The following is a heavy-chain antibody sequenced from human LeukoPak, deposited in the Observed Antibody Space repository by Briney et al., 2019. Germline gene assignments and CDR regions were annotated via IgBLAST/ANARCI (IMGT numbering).Heavy chain of an antibody. V-gene: IGHV1-69*06. CDR1: GGTFSSYA. D-gene: IGHD4-17*01. CDR2: IIPIFGTA. Sequence: SVKVSCKASGGTFSSYAISWVRQAPGQGLEWMGGIIPIFGTANYAQKFQGRVTITADKSTSTAYMELSSLRSEDTAVYYCASAPRGDYTIDYWGQGTLVTVSS. J-gene: IGHJ4*02. CDR3: ASAPRGDYTIDY.